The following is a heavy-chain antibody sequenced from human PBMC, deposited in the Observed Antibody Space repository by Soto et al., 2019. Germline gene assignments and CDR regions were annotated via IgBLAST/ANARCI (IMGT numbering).Heavy chain of an antibody. J-gene: IGHJ6*02. D-gene: IGHD3-10*01. CDR1: GGTFSSYA. CDR3: ARGTYGSGSYAKYYYYYGMDV. V-gene: IGHV1-69*13. CDR2: IIPIFGTA. Sequence: SVKVSCKASGGTFSSYAISWVRQAPVQGLEWMGGIIPIFGTANYAQKFQGRVTITADESTSTAYMELSSLRSEDTAVYYCARGTYGSGSYAKYYYYYGMDVWGQGTTVTVSS.